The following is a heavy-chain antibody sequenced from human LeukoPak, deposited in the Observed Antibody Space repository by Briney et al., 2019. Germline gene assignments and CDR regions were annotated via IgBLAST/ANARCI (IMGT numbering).Heavy chain of an antibody. CDR3: AKGSGYDFWQYYMDV. CDR2: ISWNSGSI. Sequence: GRSLRLSCAASGFTFDDYAMHWVRQAPGKGLEWVSGISWNSGSIGYADSVKGRFTISRDNAKDSLYLQMNSLRAEDMALYYCAKGSGYDFWQYYMDVWGKGTTVTVSS. CDR1: GFTFDDYA. V-gene: IGHV3-9*03. J-gene: IGHJ6*03. D-gene: IGHD3-3*01.